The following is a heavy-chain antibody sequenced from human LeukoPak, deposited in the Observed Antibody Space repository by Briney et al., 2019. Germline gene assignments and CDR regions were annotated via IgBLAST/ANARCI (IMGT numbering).Heavy chain of an antibody. CDR2: INPNSGGT. CDR3: ARGLGVATMDFDY. CDR1: GYTFTGYY. Sequence: GASVKVSCKASGYTFTGYYMHWVRQAPGQGLEWMGWINPNSGGTNYAQKFQGWVTMTRDTSISTAYMELSRLRSDDAAVYYCARGLGVATMDFDYWGQGTLVTVSS. J-gene: IGHJ4*02. D-gene: IGHD5-12*01. V-gene: IGHV1-2*04.